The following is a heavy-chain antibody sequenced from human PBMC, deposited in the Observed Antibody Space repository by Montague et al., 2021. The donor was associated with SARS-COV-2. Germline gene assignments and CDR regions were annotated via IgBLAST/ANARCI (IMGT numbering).Heavy chain of an antibody. V-gene: IGHV2-70*01. Sequence: PALVKPTQTLTLTRTFSGFSLSTCGMCVSWIRQPPGKALEWLALIDWDDDKYYSTSLKTRLTISKDTSKNQVVLTMTNMDPVDTATYYCARIRDYDILTGSYSGFDYWGQGTLVTVSS. CDR2: IDWDDDK. D-gene: IGHD3-9*01. CDR1: GFSLSTCGMC. J-gene: IGHJ4*02. CDR3: ARIRDYDILTGSYSGFDY.